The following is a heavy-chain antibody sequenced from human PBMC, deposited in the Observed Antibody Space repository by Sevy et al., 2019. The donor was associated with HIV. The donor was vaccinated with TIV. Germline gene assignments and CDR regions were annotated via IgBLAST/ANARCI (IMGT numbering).Heavy chain of an antibody. CDR3: ARGSGYSSSWYNDYFDY. V-gene: IGHV1-18*04. CDR2: ISAYNGNT. CDR1: GYTFTSYG. J-gene: IGHJ4*02. Sequence: ASVKVSCKASGYTFTSYGISWVRQAPGQGLEWMGWISAYNGNTNYAQKLQGRVTMTTDTSTSTAYMELRSLRSDDTAGYYGARGSGYSSSWYNDYFDYWGQGTLVTVSS. D-gene: IGHD6-13*01.